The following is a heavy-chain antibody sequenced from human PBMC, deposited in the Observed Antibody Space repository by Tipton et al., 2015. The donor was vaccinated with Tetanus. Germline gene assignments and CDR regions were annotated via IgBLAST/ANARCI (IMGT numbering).Heavy chain of an antibody. CDR3: ARGGRYCSGGSCYYYYGMDV. CDR1: GFTFSSYS. Sequence: SLRLSCAASGFTFSSYSMNWVRQAPGKGLEWVSAIGTAGDPYYPGSVKGRFTISRENAKNSLYLQMNSLRAGDTAVYYCARGGRYCSGGSCYYYYGMDVWGQGTTVTVSS. J-gene: IGHJ6*02. D-gene: IGHD2-15*01. V-gene: IGHV3-13*05. CDR2: IGTAGDP.